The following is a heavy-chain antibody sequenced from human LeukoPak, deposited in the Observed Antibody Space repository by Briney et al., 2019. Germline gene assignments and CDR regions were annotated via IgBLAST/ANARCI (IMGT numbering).Heavy chain of an antibody. CDR3: ARVKGVRRGKYYDSSGFFDY. V-gene: IGHV4-31*03. CDR1: GGSISSGGYY. CDR2: IYYSGST. D-gene: IGHD3-22*01. Sequence: SETLSLTCTVSGGSISSGGYYWSWIRQHPGKGLEWIGHIYYSGSTYYNPSLKSRVTISVGTSKNQFSLKLSSVTAADTAVYYCARVKGVRRGKYYDSSGFFDYWGQGTLVTVSS. J-gene: IGHJ4*02.